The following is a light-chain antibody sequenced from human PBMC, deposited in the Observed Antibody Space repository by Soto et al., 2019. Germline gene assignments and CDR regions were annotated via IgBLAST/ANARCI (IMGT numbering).Light chain of an antibody. CDR2: EVT. J-gene: IGLJ1*01. Sequence: QSALTQPPSASGSPGQSVTISYTGTSSDVGGYNFVSWYQHHPGKAPKLIIYEVTKRPSGVPDRFSGSKSGNTASLTVSGLQAEDEADYYCSSYAGSNNYVFGTGTKLTVL. CDR1: SSDVGGYNF. CDR3: SSYAGSNNYV. V-gene: IGLV2-8*01.